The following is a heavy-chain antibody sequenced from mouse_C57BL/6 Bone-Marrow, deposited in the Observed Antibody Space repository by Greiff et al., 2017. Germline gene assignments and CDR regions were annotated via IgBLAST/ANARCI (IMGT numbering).Heavy chain of an antibody. CDR3: ARGGWLLRYYVDY. Sequence: EVKLVESGGDLVKPGGSLKLSCAASGFTFSSYGMSWVRPTPDKRLQLFATISSGGSYTYYPDSVKGRFTISRDNAKNTLYLKMSSLKSEDTAMYYGARGGWLLRYYVDYWGQGTTLTVSS. J-gene: IGHJ2*01. D-gene: IGHD2-3*01. V-gene: IGHV5-6*02. CDR2: ISSGGSYT. CDR1: GFTFSSYG.